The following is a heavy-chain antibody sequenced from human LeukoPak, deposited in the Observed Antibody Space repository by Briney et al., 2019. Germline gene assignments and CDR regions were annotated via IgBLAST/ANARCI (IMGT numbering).Heavy chain of an antibody. J-gene: IGHJ4*02. CDR1: GFTXSTYG. V-gene: IGHV3-30*03. CDR3: ARDWGNWGYGYYFDH. Sequence: ASGFTXSTYGMHXVRQAPGKGLEWVAVISYDGSNKYYADSVKGRFTISRDNSKNTLYLQMNSLRAEDTAVYYCARDWGNWGYGYYFDHWGQGTLVTVSS. CDR2: ISYDGSNK. D-gene: IGHD7-27*01.